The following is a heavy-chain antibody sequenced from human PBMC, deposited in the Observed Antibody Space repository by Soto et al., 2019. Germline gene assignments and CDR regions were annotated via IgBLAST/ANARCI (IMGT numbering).Heavy chain of an antibody. CDR2: IDNSGST. J-gene: IGHJ4*02. Sequence: LGTLSLTCTVSGGSISNYFCNWIRQPAGKGLEWIGRIDNSGSTNYNPSLKSRITMSADTSRNQFSPKLNSVTAADTAVYYCARGGQDFWSGPFDYWGQGALVTVSS. CDR1: GGSISNYF. CDR3: ARGGQDFWSGPFDY. D-gene: IGHD3-3*01. V-gene: IGHV4-4*07.